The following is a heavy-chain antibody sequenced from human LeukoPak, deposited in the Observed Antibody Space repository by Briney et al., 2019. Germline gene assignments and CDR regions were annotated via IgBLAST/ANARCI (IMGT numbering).Heavy chain of an antibody. V-gene: IGHV4-39*07. J-gene: IGHJ4*02. CDR2: IYYSGNT. Sequence: SETLSLTCTVSGGSISSSSYYWGWIRQPPGKGLEWIGYIYYSGNTYYNPSLKSRVTISVDTSKNQFSLKLSSVTAADTAVYYCARYSGVLFDYWGQGTLVTVSS. CDR3: ARYSGVLFDY. D-gene: IGHD1-26*01. CDR1: GGSISSSSYY.